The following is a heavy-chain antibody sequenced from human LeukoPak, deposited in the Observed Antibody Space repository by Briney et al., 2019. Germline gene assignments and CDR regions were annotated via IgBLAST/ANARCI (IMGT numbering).Heavy chain of an antibody. Sequence: ASVKVSSTASVYTFTGYYMHWVRQAPGQGLEWMGWINPNSGGTNYAQKFQGRVTMTRDTSISTAYMELSRLRSDDTAVYYCARDRLGYCSSTSCSRTLFHNNWFDPWGQGTLVTVSS. D-gene: IGHD2-2*01. CDR1: VYTFTGYY. V-gene: IGHV1-2*02. CDR2: INPNSGGT. J-gene: IGHJ5*02. CDR3: ARDRLGYCSSTSCSRTLFHNNWFDP.